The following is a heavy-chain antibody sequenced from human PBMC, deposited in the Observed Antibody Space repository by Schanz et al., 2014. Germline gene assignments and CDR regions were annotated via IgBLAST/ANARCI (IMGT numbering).Heavy chain of an antibody. D-gene: IGHD2-2*01. Sequence: QVQLVQSGAEMKKPGASVKVSCKASGYTLSAYSLHWVRQAPGQGLEWMGMINPSGGSTTYAQKFQGRVTFTADKSTSTAYMELSSLRYEDTALYYCARGTMPGTFDIWGQGTMVTVSS. CDR1: GYTLSAYS. CDR3: ARGTMPGTFDI. V-gene: IGHV1-46*01. CDR2: INPSGGST. J-gene: IGHJ3*02.